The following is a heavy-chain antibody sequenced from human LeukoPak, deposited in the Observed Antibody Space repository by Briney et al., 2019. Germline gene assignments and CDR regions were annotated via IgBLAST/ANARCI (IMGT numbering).Heavy chain of an antibody. CDR1: GGSISSYY. CDR3: ARAGVMSTIGRFDY. V-gene: IGHV4-59*01. D-gene: IGHD5-24*01. Sequence: SETLSLTYTVSGGSISSYYWSWIRQPPGKGLEWIGYIYYSGSTNYNPSFTSRVTISVDTSKNQFSLKLSSVTAADTAVYYCARAGVMSTIGRFDYWGQGTLVTVSS. J-gene: IGHJ4*02. CDR2: IYYSGST.